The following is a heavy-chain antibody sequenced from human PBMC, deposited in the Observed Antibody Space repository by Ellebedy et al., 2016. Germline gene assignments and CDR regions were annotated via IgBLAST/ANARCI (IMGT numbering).Heavy chain of an antibody. CDR3: TVGHYSA. Sequence: GESLKISCHGSGYNFSSFYIGWVRQMSGKGLEWVGIIQPGDSDARYNPAFQGQVTISADTSIRTAYLHWRSLKASDSAMYYCTVGHYSAWGQGTMVTVSS. J-gene: IGHJ3*01. CDR1: GYNFSSFY. CDR2: IQPGDSDA. V-gene: IGHV5-51*01. D-gene: IGHD4-11*01.